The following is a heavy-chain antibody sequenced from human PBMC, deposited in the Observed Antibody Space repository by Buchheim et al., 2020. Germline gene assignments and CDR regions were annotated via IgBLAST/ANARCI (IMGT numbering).Heavy chain of an antibody. V-gene: IGHV4-30-2*01. CDR1: GGSISSGGYS. J-gene: IGHJ4*02. Sequence: QLQLQESGSGLVKPSQTLSLTCAVSGGSISSGGYSWSWIRQPPGKGLEWIGYIYHSGSTYYNPSLKSRVTISVDRSKNQFSLKLSPVTAADTAVYCCAGAGYYGSSGYYDYWGQGTL. CDR2: IYHSGST. D-gene: IGHD3-22*01. CDR3: AGAGYYGSSGYYDY.